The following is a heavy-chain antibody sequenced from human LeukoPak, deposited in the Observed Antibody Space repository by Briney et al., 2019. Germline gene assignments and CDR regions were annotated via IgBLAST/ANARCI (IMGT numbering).Heavy chain of an antibody. CDR3: ARDSLRYFDWLTRGPPNGYFDL. V-gene: IGHV3-33*01. D-gene: IGHD3-9*01. CDR2: IWYDGSNK. J-gene: IGHJ2*01. CDR1: GFTFSSYG. Sequence: GGSLRLPCAASGFTFSSYGMHWVRQAPGKGLEWVAVIWYDGSNKYYADSVKGRFTISRDNSKNTLYLQMNSLRAEDTAVYYCARDSLRYFDWLTRGPPNGYFDLWGRGTLVTVSS.